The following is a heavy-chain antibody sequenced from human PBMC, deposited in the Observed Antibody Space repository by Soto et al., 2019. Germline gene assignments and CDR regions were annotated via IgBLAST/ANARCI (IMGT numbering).Heavy chain of an antibody. CDR2: TYYRSKWYN. CDR1: GDSVSSNSVA. Sequence: QVQLQQSGPGLVKPSQTLSLTCAISGDSVSSNSVAWNWIRQSPSRGLEWLGRTYYRSKWYNDYGVTVKGRITINPDTSKNKFPLQLNSVTTEDTAVYYCARGRFNALGIWGQGTMVTVSS. D-gene: IGHD3-3*01. CDR3: ARGRFNALGI. V-gene: IGHV6-1*01. J-gene: IGHJ3*02.